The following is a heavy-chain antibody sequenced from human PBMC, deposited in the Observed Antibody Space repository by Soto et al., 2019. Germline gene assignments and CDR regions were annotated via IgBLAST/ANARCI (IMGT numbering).Heavy chain of an antibody. J-gene: IGHJ4*02. Sequence: QVQLVQSGAEVKKPGSSVKVSCKASGGTFSSYAISWVRQAPGQGLEWMGGIIPIFGTANYAQKFQGRVTITADESASTIHVELSSLRSEDTAVYYCPRGLEGDAPFDYWGQGTLVTVSS. CDR2: IIPIFGTA. CDR3: PRGLEGDAPFDY. D-gene: IGHD2-21*02. CDR1: GGTFSSYA. V-gene: IGHV1-69*12.